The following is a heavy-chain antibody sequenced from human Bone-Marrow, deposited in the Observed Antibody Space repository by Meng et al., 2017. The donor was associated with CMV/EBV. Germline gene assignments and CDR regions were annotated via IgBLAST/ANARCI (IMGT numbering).Heavy chain of an antibody. D-gene: IGHD1-26*01. V-gene: IGHV3-9*01. Sequence: SLKISCAASGFTFDDHAMHWVRQAPGKGLEWVSGLSWNGASVAYADSVKGRFTISRDNAKSFLYLQMDSMRAEYTALYYCAKDALGYSGRYDLVICGQGTLVTVSS. CDR2: LSWNGASV. J-gene: IGHJ4*02. CDR1: GFTFDDHA. CDR3: AKDALGYSGRYDLVI.